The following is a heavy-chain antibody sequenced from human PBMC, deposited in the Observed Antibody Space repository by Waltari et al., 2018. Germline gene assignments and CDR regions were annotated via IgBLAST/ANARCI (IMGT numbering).Heavy chain of an antibody. J-gene: IGHJ3*02. V-gene: IGHV4-34*01. CDR1: GGSFSGYY. CDR2: INRRGST. Sequence: QVQLQQWGAGLLKPSETLSLTCAVYGGSFSGYYWSWIRQPPGKGLELIGEINRRGSTNYHPSLVSRVSISVDTSKNQFSLKLYSVTAADTAVYYCARQWLSPGGTIAFDIWGQGTMVTVSS. CDR3: ARQWLSPGGTIAFDI. D-gene: IGHD3-22*01.